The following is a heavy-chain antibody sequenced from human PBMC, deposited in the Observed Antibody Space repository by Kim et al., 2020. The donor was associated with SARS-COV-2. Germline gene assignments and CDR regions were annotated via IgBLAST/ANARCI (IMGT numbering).Heavy chain of an antibody. J-gene: IGHJ5*02. Sequence: GGSLRLSCTASGFTFNNYWMSWVRQAPGKGLEWVATIKPDGSQKYYVDSVNGRFTISRDNAKNSLYLQMNSLRAEDTAVYYCARDRTWGQGTLVTVSS. CDR1: GFTFNNYW. V-gene: IGHV3-7*01. CDR2: IKPDGSQK. CDR3: ARDRT.